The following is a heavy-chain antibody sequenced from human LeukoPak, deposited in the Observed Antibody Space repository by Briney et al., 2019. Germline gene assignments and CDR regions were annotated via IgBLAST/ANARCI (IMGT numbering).Heavy chain of an antibody. Sequence: GESLKISCKGSGYTFADYWIGWVRQMPGKGLEWMGIIYPGDSDTRYSPSFQGQVTISADKSFTTANLQWSSLEASDTAMYYCVRQWGSDTSGWYYYMDVWGKGTAVTVSS. CDR1: GYTFADYW. CDR3: VRQWGSDTSGWYYYMDV. V-gene: IGHV5-51*01. D-gene: IGHD6-13*01. J-gene: IGHJ6*03. CDR2: IYPGDSDT.